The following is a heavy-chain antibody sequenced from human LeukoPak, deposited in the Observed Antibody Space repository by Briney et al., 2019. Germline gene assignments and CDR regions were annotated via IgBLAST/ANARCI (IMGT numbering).Heavy chain of an antibody. J-gene: IGHJ4*02. CDR2: VSTDGNDK. CDR3: AKDRRSLLRFDY. Sequence: GRSLRLSCAASGFTFSSLGMHWVRQAPGKGLEWVAIVSTDGNDKYYGDSVKGRFTISRDNSKNTLYLQMNSLRVEDTAVYYCAKDRRSLLRFDYWGQGTLVTVSS. V-gene: IGHV3-30*18. CDR1: GFTFSSLG. D-gene: IGHD2-15*01.